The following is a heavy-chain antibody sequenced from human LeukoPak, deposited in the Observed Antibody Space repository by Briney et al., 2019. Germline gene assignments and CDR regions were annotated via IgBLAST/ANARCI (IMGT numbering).Heavy chain of an antibody. CDR1: GFTFSSYG. J-gene: IGHJ4*02. CDR3: AKDDYGDYDLSEDY. Sequence: PGGSLRLSCAASGFTFSSYGMHWVRQAPGKGLEWVAVISYDGSNKYYADSVKGRFTISRDNSKNTLYLQMNSLRAEDTAVYYCAKDDYGDYDLSEDYWGQGTLVTVSS. V-gene: IGHV3-30*18. D-gene: IGHD4-17*01. CDR2: ISYDGSNK.